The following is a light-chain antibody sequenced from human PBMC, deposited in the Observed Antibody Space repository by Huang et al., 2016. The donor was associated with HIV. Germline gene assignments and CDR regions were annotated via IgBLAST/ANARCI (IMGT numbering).Light chain of an antibody. CDR2: GAS. CDR1: QDISNY. Sequence: DIQMTQSPSVTSASIGDTVTITCRASQDISNYLGWFQQKPGKVPQRMIYGASSVHHGIPSRFSGSGSGTEFTLTISSLQPEDSAIYYCLQHKTYPLTFGGGTKVEIK. J-gene: IGKJ4*01. V-gene: IGKV1-17*03. CDR3: LQHKTYPLT.